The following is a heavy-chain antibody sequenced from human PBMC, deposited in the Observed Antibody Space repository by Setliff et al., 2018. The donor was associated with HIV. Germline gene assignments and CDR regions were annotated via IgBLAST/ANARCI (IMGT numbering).Heavy chain of an antibody. J-gene: IGHJ3*02. CDR1: GGSISSYY. V-gene: IGHV4-59*12. D-gene: IGHD2-2*01. Sequence: SETLSLTCTVSGGSISSYYWSWIRQPPGKGLEWIGYIYYNGNTNYNPSLKSRVTISVDTSKNQLSLKLSSVTAVDTGVYYCAKTVPHSTAQDAFDIWGQGTMVTVSS. CDR3: AKTVPHSTAQDAFDI. CDR2: IYYNGNT.